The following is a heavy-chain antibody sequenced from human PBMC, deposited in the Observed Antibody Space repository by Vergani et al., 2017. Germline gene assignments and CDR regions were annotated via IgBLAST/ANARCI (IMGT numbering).Heavy chain of an antibody. J-gene: IGHJ5*02. D-gene: IGHD6-19*01. CDR1: GASIRSSNYY. CDR2: SYYSGST. V-gene: IGHV4-39*01. CDR3: ARHSTVEWLVKLGWIDP. Sequence: QLQLQESAPGLVKPPATLSLTCSVSGASIRSSNYYWGWIRQPPGKGLEWIASSYYSGSTYYNPSLKSRVTISVDTSKNQFSLKLSSVTAADTAVYFCARHSTVEWLVKLGWIDPWGQGILVTVSS.